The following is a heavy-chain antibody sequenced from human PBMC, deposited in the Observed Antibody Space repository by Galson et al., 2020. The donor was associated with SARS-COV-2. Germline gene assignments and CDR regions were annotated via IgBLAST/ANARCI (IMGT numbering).Heavy chain of an antibody. CDR3: ARDLGPPRENYYDSSGLDY. V-gene: IGHV3-33*01. D-gene: IGHD3-22*01. Sequence: GESLKISCAASGFTFSSYGMHWVRQAPGKGLEWVAVIWYDGSNKYYADSVKGRFTISRDNSKNTLYLQMNSLRAEDTAVYYCARDLGPPRENYYDSSGLDYWGQGTLVTVSS. CDR1: GFTFSSYG. CDR2: IWYDGSNK. J-gene: IGHJ4*02.